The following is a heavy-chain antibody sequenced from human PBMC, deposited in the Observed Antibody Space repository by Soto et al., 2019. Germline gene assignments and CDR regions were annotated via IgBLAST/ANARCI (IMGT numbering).Heavy chain of an antibody. J-gene: IGHJ3*02. CDR2: IIPNYETA. Sequence: QVQLVQSGAEVRKPGSSVKASCEASGGSFNNYVISWLRQAPGQGLKWMGGIIPNYETANYAQKFRGRLTITADRATNTAYMELKSLRPEDTATYYCARYWNAGTLYGAFDIWGQGTTVIVS. CDR3: ARYWNAGTLYGAFDI. D-gene: IGHD4-17*01. V-gene: IGHV1-69*06. CDR1: GGSFNNYV.